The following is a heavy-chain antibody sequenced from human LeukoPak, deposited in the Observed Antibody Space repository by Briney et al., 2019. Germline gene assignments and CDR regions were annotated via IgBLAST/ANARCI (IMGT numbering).Heavy chain of an antibody. J-gene: IGHJ4*02. CDR3: ARDGGVITPYSDF. V-gene: IGHV1-18*01. D-gene: IGHD3-16*02. CDR2: ISTYNGKT. Sequence: GASVKDSCKASGYSLISYGISGVRQAPGQGLEWMGWISTYNGKTNYAQKLQGRVTMTTDTFTSTAYMALRSLRSDETAVYYCARDGGVITPYSDFWGQGTLVTVSS. CDR1: GYSLISYG.